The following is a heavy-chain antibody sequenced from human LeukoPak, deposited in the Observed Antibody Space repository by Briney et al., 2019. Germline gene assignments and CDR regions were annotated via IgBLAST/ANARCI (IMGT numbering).Heavy chain of an antibody. V-gene: IGHV3-30*03. D-gene: IGHD4/OR15-4a*01. CDR3: ARDRDVDYGNDGFDI. CDR1: GFTFSSYA. Sequence: SGGSLRLSCAASGFTFSSYAMHWVRQAPGKGLEWVAVISYDGSNKYYADSVKGRFTISRDNSKNTLYLQMNSLRAEDTAVYYCARDRDVDYGNDGFDIWGQGTTVTVSS. CDR2: ISYDGSNK. J-gene: IGHJ3*02.